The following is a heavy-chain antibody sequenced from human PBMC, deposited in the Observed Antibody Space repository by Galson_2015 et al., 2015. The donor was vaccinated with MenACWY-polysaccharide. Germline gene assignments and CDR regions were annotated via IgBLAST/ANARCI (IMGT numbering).Heavy chain of an antibody. CDR1: GFKFSNYW. J-gene: IGHJ4*02. CDR3: ARDAQRGYSGYDYFFDY. Sequence: SLRLSCAASGFKFSNYWMTWVRQAPGEGLEWVANIKKDGSEKHYVDSVKGRCTISRDNAKNSLYLQMDSLRAEDTAVYYCARDAQRGYSGYDYFFDYWGQATRVTVPS. CDR2: IKKDGSEK. D-gene: IGHD5-12*01. V-gene: IGHV3-7*01.